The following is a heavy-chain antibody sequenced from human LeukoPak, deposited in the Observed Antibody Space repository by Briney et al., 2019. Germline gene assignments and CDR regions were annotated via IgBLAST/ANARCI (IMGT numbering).Heavy chain of an antibody. Sequence: GGSLRLSCAASGFTFSTYWMHWVRQAPGKGLVWVSRINSDGSTGYADSVKGRFTISRDNAKNSLYLQMNSLRPEDTAVYYCVRGSSGTAVRGISWAWFDPWGQGTLVTVSS. CDR1: GFTFSTYW. CDR2: INSDGST. D-gene: IGHD3-10*01. CDR3: VRGSSGTAVRGISWAWFDP. V-gene: IGHV3-74*01. J-gene: IGHJ5*02.